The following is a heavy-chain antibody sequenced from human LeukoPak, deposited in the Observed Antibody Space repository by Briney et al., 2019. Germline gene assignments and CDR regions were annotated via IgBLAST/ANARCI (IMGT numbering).Heavy chain of an antibody. J-gene: IGHJ4*02. CDR2: ISSDGNIT. Sequence: RPGGSLRLSCAASGYTFSSYWMHWVRQTPGKGLVWVSVISSDGNITSYADSVKGRFTISRDNAKNTLYLQMDSLRAEDTAVYYCATYSSSWYYLDYWGQGTLVAVSS. CDR1: GYTFSSYW. D-gene: IGHD6-13*01. V-gene: IGHV3-74*01. CDR3: ATYSSSWYYLDY.